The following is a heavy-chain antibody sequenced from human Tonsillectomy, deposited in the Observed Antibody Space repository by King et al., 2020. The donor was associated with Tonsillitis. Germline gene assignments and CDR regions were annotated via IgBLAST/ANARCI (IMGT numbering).Heavy chain of an antibody. V-gene: IGHV3-48*04. CDR1: GFTFRSHA. CDR2: ITSKGSTI. Sequence: VQLVESGGGLVQPGGSLRLSCAGSGFTFRSHAMNWVRQAPGKGLEWISYITSKGSTIYYADSVKGRFTISRDNAKNSLYLQMNSLRAEDTAMYFCAREQDDYCGGVSCKNLDYWGQGTVVTVSS. D-gene: IGHD2-15*01. CDR3: AREQDDYCGGVSCKNLDY. J-gene: IGHJ4*02.